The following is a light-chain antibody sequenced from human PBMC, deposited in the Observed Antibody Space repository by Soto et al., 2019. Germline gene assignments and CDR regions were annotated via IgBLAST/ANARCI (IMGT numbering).Light chain of an antibody. J-gene: IGKJ2*01. CDR3: QQYGSSPHT. V-gene: IGKV3-20*01. CDR2: GAS. Sequence: EIVLTQSPGTLSLSPGERATLSCRASQSVSSSYLAWYQKKPGQAPRLLIYGASSRATGIPDRFSGSGSGTAFTLTISRLEPEDFAVYYCQQYGSSPHTFGQGTKLEIK. CDR1: QSVSSSY.